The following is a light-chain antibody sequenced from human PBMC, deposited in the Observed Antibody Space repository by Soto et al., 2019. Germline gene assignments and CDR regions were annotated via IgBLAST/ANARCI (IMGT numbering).Light chain of an antibody. J-gene: IGKJ1*01. CDR3: QQSYITLWT. CDR2: AAS. Sequence: DIQMTQSPSSLSASVGDRVTITCRASQSISSYLNWYQQNPGKAPKLLIYAASSLQSGVPSRFSGSGSGTDFTLTISSLQPEDFATYYCQQSYITLWTFGQGTKVEIK. CDR1: QSISSY. V-gene: IGKV1-39*01.